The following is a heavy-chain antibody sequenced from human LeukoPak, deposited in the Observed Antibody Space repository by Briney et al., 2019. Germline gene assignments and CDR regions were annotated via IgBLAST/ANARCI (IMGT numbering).Heavy chain of an antibody. J-gene: IGHJ5*01. V-gene: IGHV3-23*01. CDR3: AKEPREYCSSTSCPNWFDS. D-gene: IGHD2-2*01. Sequence: GGSLRLSCAASGFTFNNYAMSWVRQAPGKGLEWVSAISASGGTTYYADSVKGRFTISRGNSENTLFLQMNSLRAEDTAVYYCAKEPREYCSSTSCPNWFDSWGQGTLVTASS. CDR1: GFTFNNYA. CDR2: ISASGGTT.